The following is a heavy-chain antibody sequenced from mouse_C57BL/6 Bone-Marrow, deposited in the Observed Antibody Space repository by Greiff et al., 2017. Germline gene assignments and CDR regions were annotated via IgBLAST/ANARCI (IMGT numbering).Heavy chain of an antibody. CDR1: GFTFSSYG. CDR2: ISSGGSYT. J-gene: IGHJ3*01. Sequence: EVKLVESGGDLVKPGGSLKLSCAASGFTFSSYGMSWVRQTPDKRLEWVATISSGGSYTYYPDSVEGRFTISRDNAKNTLYLQMSSLKSEDTAMYYCGPGAYWGQGTLVTVSA. CDR3: GPGAY. V-gene: IGHV5-6*02.